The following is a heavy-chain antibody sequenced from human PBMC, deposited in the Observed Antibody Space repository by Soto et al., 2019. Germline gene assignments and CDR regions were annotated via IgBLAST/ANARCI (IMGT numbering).Heavy chain of an antibody. CDR2: ISAYNGNT. D-gene: IGHD3-22*01. V-gene: IGHV1-18*01. Sequence: QVQLVQSGAEVKKPGASVKVSCKASGYTFTSYGISWVRQAPGQGLEWMGWISAYNGNTNYAQKLQGRVTMTTDTSTSSAYMELSSLRSDDTAVYYCASNYYDSSGLYPLFDYWGQGTLVTVSS. J-gene: IGHJ4*02. CDR1: GYTFTSYG. CDR3: ASNYYDSSGLYPLFDY.